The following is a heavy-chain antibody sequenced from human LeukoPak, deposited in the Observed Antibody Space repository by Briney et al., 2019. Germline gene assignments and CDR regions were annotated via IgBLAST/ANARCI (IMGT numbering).Heavy chain of an antibody. Sequence: SETLSLTCAVYGGSFSGYYWSWIRQPPGKGLEWIGEINHSGSTNYNPSLKSRVTISVDTSKNQFSLKLSSVTAADTAVYYCARGSGTAARDFDYWGQGTLVTVSS. CDR3: ARGSGTAARDFDY. CDR1: GGSFSGYY. J-gene: IGHJ4*02. CDR2: INHSGST. V-gene: IGHV4-34*01. D-gene: IGHD6-6*01.